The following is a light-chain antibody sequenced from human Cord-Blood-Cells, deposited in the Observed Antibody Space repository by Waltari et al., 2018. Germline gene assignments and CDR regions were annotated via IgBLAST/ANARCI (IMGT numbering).Light chain of an antibody. J-gene: IGKJ4*01. CDR3: QQRSNFLT. CDR2: DAS. V-gene: IGKV3-11*01. Sequence: DIVLTQSQATLSLSPGERATLSCRASQCVSSYLAWYQQKPGQAPRLLIYDASNRATGIPARFSGSGSGTDFTLTISSLEPEDFAVYYCQQRSNFLTFGGGTKVEIK. CDR1: QCVSSY.